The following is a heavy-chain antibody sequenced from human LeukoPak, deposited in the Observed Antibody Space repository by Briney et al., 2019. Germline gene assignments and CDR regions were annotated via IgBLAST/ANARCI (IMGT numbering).Heavy chain of an antibody. CDR1: GDSVSSKSAA. CDR2: TYYRSKWYN. V-gene: IGHV6-1*01. J-gene: IGHJ4*02. D-gene: IGHD2-8*02. Sequence: SRTLSLTCAISGDSVSSKSAAWNWIRQSPSRGLEWLGRTYYRSKWYNEYAVSLKGRITINPDTSKNQFSLQLNSVAPEDTAVYYCARTTGHFDYWGQGTLVTVSS. CDR3: ARTTGHFDY.